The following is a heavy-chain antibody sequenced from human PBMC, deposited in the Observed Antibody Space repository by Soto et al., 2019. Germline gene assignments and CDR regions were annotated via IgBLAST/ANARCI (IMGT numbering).Heavy chain of an antibody. CDR2: IDGSGRNT. J-gene: IGHJ4*02. CDR1: GFTFSSYA. D-gene: IGHD2-8*02. CDR3: AKDGGSVCSGGTCYFQAPDY. Sequence: GGVLRLSCAASGFTFSSYAMSWVRQAPGKGLEWVSGIDGSGRNTYYADSVKGRFTISRDNSKNTLSVQMDSLRVEDTALYYCAKDGGSVCSGGTCYFQAPDYWGQGTLVTVSS. V-gene: IGHV3-23*01.